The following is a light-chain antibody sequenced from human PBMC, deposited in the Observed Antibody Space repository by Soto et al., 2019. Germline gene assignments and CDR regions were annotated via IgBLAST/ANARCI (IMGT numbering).Light chain of an antibody. J-gene: IGLJ2*01. V-gene: IGLV1-40*01. CDR3: PSYDSSLRGVV. CDR1: ISNIGAGYE. Sequence: QSVLTQPPSVSGAPGQRVTISCTGSISNIGAGYEVHWYHQLPGRAPKLLISGNSNRPSRVPDRFSGSKSGTSASLAITGLKDGDEADYYCPSYDSSLRGVVFGGGTKLTVL. CDR2: GNS.